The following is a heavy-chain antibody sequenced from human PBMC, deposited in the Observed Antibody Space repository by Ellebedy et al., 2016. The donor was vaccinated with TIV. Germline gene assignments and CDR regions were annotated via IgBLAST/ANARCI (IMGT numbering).Heavy chain of an antibody. CDR3: ARDLTGGSQFDS. Sequence: ASVKVSCKASGYTFSNSGISWVRQAPGQGLEWLGWISAYNGHTDYAQNFQGRVTMTTDTSTSTAYMELRSLRSDDTAVYYCARDLTGGSQFDSWGQGTLVTVSS. CDR1: GYTFSNSG. J-gene: IGHJ4*02. V-gene: IGHV1-18*01. D-gene: IGHD2-15*01. CDR2: ISAYNGHT.